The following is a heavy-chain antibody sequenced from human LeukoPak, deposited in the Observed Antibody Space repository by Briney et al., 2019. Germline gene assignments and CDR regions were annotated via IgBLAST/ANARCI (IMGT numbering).Heavy chain of an antibody. CDR3: ARVRYCSSTSCYPIDY. Sequence: SETLSLTCTVSGGSIGSYYWSWIRQPPGKGLEWIGYIYYSGSTNYNPSLKSRVTISVDTSKNQFSLKLSSVTAADTAVYYCARVRYCSSTSCYPIDYWGQGTLVTVSS. V-gene: IGHV4-59*01. J-gene: IGHJ4*02. CDR2: IYYSGST. CDR1: GGSIGSYY. D-gene: IGHD2-2*01.